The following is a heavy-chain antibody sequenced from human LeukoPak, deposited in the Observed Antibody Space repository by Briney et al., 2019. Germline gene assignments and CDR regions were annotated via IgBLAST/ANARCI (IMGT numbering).Heavy chain of an antibody. CDR3: ASRHCSSTSCLLNDAFDI. CDR1: GYTFTGYY. V-gene: IGHV1-2*02. Sequence: GASVKVSCKASGYTFTGYYMHWVRQAPGQGLEWMGWINPNSGGTNYAQKFQGRVTMTRDTSISTAYMELSRLRSDDTAVYYCASRHCSSTSCLLNDAFDIWGQGTMVTVSS. CDR2: INPNSGGT. D-gene: IGHD2-2*01. J-gene: IGHJ3*02.